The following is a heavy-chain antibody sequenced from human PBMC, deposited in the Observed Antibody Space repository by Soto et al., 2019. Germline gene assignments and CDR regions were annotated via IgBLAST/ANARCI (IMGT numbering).Heavy chain of an antibody. CDR3: ASQNNPYGTYDY. D-gene: IGHD1-1*01. Sequence: GGSLRLSCAASGFTVSSNYMSWVRQAPGKGLELVSMIYSGGDTYYADSVKGRFTTSRDNSKNTLYLQMNSLRVDDTAVYYCASQNNPYGTYDYWGQGTLVTVSS. CDR1: GFTVSSNY. V-gene: IGHV3-66*04. CDR2: IYSGGDT. J-gene: IGHJ4*02.